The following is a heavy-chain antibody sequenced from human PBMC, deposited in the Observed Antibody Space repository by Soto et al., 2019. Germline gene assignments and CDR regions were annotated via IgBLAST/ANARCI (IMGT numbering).Heavy chain of an antibody. V-gene: IGHV3-23*01. D-gene: IGHD5-18*01. Sequence: GGSLRLSCAASGFTFSSYAMSWVRQAPGKGLEWVSAISGSGGSTYYADSVKGRFTISRDNSKNTLYLQMNSLRAEDTAVYYCAGRGYSYGYGDYCGMDGWGQGTTVTVSS. J-gene: IGHJ6*02. CDR1: GFTFSSYA. CDR2: ISGSGGST. CDR3: AGRGYSYGYGDYCGMDG.